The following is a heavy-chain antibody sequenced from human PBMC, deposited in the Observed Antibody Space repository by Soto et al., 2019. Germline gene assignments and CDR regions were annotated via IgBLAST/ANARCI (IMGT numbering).Heavy chain of an antibody. Sequence: GGSLRLSCAASGFTFSTYGMHWVRQAPGKGLEWVALIWSDGTNKYYADSVKGRFTISRDNSKKTLYLQMNSLRDEDTAVYYCARVVVVIPPGYYYAMDVWGQGTTVTVSS. CDR2: IWSDGTNK. CDR1: GFTFSTYG. V-gene: IGHV3-33*01. J-gene: IGHJ6*02. CDR3: ARVVVVIPPGYYYAMDV. D-gene: IGHD3-22*01.